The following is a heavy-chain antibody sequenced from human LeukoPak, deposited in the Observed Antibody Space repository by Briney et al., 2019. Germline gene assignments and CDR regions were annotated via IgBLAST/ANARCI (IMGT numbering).Heavy chain of an antibody. CDR2: IYPGDSDT. Sequence: GESLKIFCKGSGYSFTSYWIGWVRQMPGKGLEWLGIIYPGDSDTRYSPSFQGQVTISADKSISTAYLQWSSLKASDTAMYYCARLALGSSAGMDVWGEGTTVTVSS. V-gene: IGHV5-51*01. CDR1: GYSFTSYW. CDR3: ARLALGSSAGMDV. D-gene: IGHD6-13*01. J-gene: IGHJ6*04.